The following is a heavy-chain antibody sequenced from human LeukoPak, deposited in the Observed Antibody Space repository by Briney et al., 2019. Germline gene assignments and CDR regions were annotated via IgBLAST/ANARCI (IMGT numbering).Heavy chain of an antibody. J-gene: IGHJ4*02. V-gene: IGHV1-69*13. CDR2: IIPIFGTA. CDR3: ARDVNWGFDY. D-gene: IGHD7-27*01. Sequence: ASVKVSCKASGYTFTNYAMNWVRQAPGQGLEWMGGIIPIFGTANYAQKFQGRVTITADESTSTAYMELSSLRSEDTAVYYCARDVNWGFDYWGQGTLVTVSS. CDR1: GYTFTNYA.